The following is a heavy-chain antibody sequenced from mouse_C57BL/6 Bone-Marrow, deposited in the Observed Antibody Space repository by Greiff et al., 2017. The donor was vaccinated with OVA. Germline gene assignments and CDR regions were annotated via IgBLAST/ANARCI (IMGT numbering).Heavy chain of an antibody. CDR3: ASYGPLRGYFDY. J-gene: IGHJ2*01. CDR1: GYTFTSYW. D-gene: IGHD1-1*01. Sequence: QVQLQQPGAELVKPGASVKMSCKASGYTFTSYWITWVKQRPGQGLEWIGDIYPGSGSTNYNEKFKSKATLTVDTSSSTAYMQLSSLTSEDSAVYYCASYGPLRGYFDYWGQRTTLTVSS. V-gene: IGHV1-55*01. CDR2: IYPGSGST.